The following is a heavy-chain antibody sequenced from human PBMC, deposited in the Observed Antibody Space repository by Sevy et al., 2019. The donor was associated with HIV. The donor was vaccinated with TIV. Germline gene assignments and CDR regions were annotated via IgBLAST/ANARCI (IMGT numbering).Heavy chain of an antibody. Sequence: GGCLRLSCVASGFTFSSYGMHWVRQAPGKGLEWVAVIWNDRTNKKYAASVKGRFTISRDNSKNTLYLQMNSLRAEDTAVYYCASLPNNYYDITGYSAYDAFDIWGQGTMVTVSS. CDR3: ASLPNNYYDITGYSAYDAFDI. V-gene: IGHV3-33*01. CDR2: IWNDRTNK. CDR1: GFTFSSYG. D-gene: IGHD3-22*01. J-gene: IGHJ3*02.